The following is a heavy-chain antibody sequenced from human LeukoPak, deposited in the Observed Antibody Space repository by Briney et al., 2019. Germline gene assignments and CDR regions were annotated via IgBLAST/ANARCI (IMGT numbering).Heavy chain of an antibody. J-gene: IGHJ6*02. CDR2: INHSGST. Sequence: PSETLSLTCAVYGGSFSGYYWSWIRQPPGKGLEWIGEINHSGSTNYNPSLKSRVTISVDTSKNQFSLKLSSVTAADTAVYYCAREVLPKSSRYYYYYYGMDVWGQGTTVTVSS. CDR1: GGSFSGYY. D-gene: IGHD2/OR15-2a*01. V-gene: IGHV4-34*01. CDR3: AREVLPKSSRYYYYYYGMDV.